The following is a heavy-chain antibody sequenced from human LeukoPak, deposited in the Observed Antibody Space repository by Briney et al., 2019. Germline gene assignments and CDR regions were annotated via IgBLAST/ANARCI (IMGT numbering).Heavy chain of an antibody. Sequence: SETLSLTCAVYGGSFSGYYWSWIRQSPGKGLEWIGEINHSGSTNYNPSLKSRVTISVDTSKNQFSLKLSSVTAADTAVYYCASDSSYGMDVWGQGTTVTVSS. CDR1: GGSFSGYY. V-gene: IGHV4-34*01. D-gene: IGHD6-13*01. CDR2: INHSGST. CDR3: ASDSSYGMDV. J-gene: IGHJ6*02.